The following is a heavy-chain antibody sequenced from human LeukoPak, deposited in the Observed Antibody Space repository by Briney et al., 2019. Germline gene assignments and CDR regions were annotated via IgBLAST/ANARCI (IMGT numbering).Heavy chain of an antibody. J-gene: IGHJ4*02. CDR1: GFTFSSYG. CDR3: ARGPYTNGHYFDY. CDR2: ISCDGSNK. V-gene: IGHV3-30*03. Sequence: AGGSLRLSCAASGFTFSSYGMHWVRQAPGKGLEWVAVISCDGSNKYYADSVKGRFTISRDNSKNTLYLQMNSLRAEDTAVYYCARGPYTNGHYFDYWGQGTLATVSS. D-gene: IGHD6-19*01.